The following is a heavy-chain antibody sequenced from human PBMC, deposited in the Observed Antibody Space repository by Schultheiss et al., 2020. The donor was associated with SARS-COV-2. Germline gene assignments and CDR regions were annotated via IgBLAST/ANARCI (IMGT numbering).Heavy chain of an antibody. Sequence: GGSLRLSCAASGFTFSRRGMHWVRQAPGKGLEWVAVIWYDGSNQYYADSVKGRFTISRDNSKNTLYLQMNSLRAEDTAVYYCARNHSSGWSLDYWGQGTLVTVSS. CDR1: GFTFSRRG. CDR3: ARNHSSGWSLDY. D-gene: IGHD6-19*01. CDR2: IWYDGSNQ. J-gene: IGHJ4*02. V-gene: IGHV3-33*01.